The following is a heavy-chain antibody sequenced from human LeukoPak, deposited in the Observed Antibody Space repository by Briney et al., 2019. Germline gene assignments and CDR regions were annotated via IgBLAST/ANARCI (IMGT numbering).Heavy chain of an antibody. D-gene: IGHD5-24*01. CDR1: GGSISSGDFY. V-gene: IGHV4-30-4*01. CDR3: ARDKGDGYSNYYYGMDV. CDR2: IYYSGST. Sequence: SETLSLTCPVSGGSISSGDFYWRWIRQPPGKGLEWLGYIYYSGSTYYNPSLKSRVTISVDTSKNQFSLKLSSVTAADTAVYYCARDKGDGYSNYYYGMDVWGQGTTVTVSS. J-gene: IGHJ6*02.